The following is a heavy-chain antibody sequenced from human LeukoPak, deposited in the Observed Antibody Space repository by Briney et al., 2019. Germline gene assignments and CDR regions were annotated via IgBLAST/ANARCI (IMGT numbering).Heavy chain of an antibody. CDR1: GDSISSSTHF. CDR2: IYYSGTT. CDR3: ARRLRRTMVRGVYNWFDP. Sequence: PSETLSLTCTVSGDSISSSTHFWGWIRQPPGKRLEWIGSIYYSGTTYYNPSLKSRVTISVDTSKNQFSLKLSSVTAADTAVYYCARRLRRTMVRGVYNWFDPWGQGTLVTVSS. J-gene: IGHJ5*02. V-gene: IGHV4-39*07. D-gene: IGHD3-10*01.